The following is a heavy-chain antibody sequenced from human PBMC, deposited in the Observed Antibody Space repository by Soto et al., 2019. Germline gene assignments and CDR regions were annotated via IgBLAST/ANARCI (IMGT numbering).Heavy chain of an antibody. J-gene: IGHJ3*02. D-gene: IGHD2-21*02. CDR2: ISGSGGST. Sequence: QPGGSLRLSCAASGFTFSSYAMSWVRQAPGKGLEWVSAISGSGGSTYYADSVKGRFTISRDNSKNTLYLQMNSLRAEDTAVYYCAKDEARDTVVTPLHAFDIWRQGTMDTVSS. CDR3: AKDEARDTVVTPLHAFDI. V-gene: IGHV3-23*01. CDR1: GFTFSSYA.